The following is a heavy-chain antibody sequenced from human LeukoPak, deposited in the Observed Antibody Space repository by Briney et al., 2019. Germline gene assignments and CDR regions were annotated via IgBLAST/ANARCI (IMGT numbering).Heavy chain of an antibody. J-gene: IGHJ4*02. CDR1: GGSISSYY. Sequence: PSETLSLTCTVSGGSISSYYWSWIRQPPGKGLEWIGYIYYSGSTNYNPSLKSRVTISVDTSKNQFSLKLSSVTAADTAVYYCARGGPLGSSWYRIDYWGQGTLVTVSS. CDR2: IYYSGST. D-gene: IGHD6-13*01. CDR3: ARGGPLGSSWYRIDY. V-gene: IGHV4-59*12.